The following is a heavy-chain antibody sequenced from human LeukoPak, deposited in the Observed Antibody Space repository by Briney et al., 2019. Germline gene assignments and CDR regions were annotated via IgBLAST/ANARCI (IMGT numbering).Heavy chain of an antibody. D-gene: IGHD2-21*02. V-gene: IGHV3-23*01. J-gene: IGHJ4*02. CDR2: ISAGATTT. CDR3: ATPCSDGVCYPDY. CDR1: GFTFTSYA. Sequence: GGSLRLSCETSGFTFTSYAVSWVRQAPGKGREWVSAISAGATTTYYADSVKGRFTISRDDSRNTLYLQMDSLRVEDTAVYYCATPCSDGVCYPDYWGQGTLVTVSS.